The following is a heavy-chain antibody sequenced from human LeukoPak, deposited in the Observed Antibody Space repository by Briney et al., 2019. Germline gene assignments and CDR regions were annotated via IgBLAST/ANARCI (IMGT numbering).Heavy chain of an antibody. D-gene: IGHD3-10*01. CDR1: XXSFSGXX. CDR2: INHSGST. CDR3: ARGEMVRGVKLYY. Sequence: VXXXSFSGXXXXXXXXXXXXXLEXIGEINHSGSTNYNPSLKSRVTISVDKSKNQFSLKLSSVTAADTAVYYCARGEMVRGVKLYYWGQGTLVIVSS. J-gene: IGHJ4*02. V-gene: IGHV4-34*01.